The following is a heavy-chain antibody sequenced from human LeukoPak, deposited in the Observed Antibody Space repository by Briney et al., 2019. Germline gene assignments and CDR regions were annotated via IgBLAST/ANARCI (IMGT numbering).Heavy chain of an antibody. V-gene: IGHV3-48*03. CDR1: GFSFSLHA. Sequence: GGSLRLSCEASGFSFSLHAMIWVRQAPGKGLEWVSYISNSGTTIYYADSVKGRFIISRDNAKNSLHLQMNSLRVEDTAIYYCVRGGWGDYWGQGTLVTVSS. J-gene: IGHJ4*02. CDR3: VRGGWGDY. D-gene: IGHD3-10*01. CDR2: ISNSGTTI.